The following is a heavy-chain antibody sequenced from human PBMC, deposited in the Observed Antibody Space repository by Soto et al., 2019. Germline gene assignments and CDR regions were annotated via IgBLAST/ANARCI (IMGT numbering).Heavy chain of an antibody. CDR1: GGSFSGYY. V-gene: IGHV4-34*01. Sequence: SETLSLTCAVYGGSFSGYYWSWIRQPPGKGLEWIGEINHSGSTNYNPSLKSRVTISVDTSKNQFSLKLSSVTAADTAVYYCAREPYGILMDVRGKGTTVTVSS. CDR3: AREPYGILMDV. J-gene: IGHJ6*03. CDR2: INHSGST. D-gene: IGHD4-17*01.